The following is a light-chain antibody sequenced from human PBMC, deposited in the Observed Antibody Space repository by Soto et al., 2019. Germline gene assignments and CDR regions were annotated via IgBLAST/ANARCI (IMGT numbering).Light chain of an antibody. J-gene: IGKJ1*01. V-gene: IGKV3-15*01. CDR2: SAS. CDR1: QSVSSN. CDR3: QQYNNWPSVT. Sequence: EIVVTQSPATLSVSPGERATLSCRASQSVSSNLAWYQQKPGQAPRLLIYSASTRATGIPARFSGSGSGTEFTLTISSLQSEDFAVYYCQQYNNWPSVTFGQGTKVDIK.